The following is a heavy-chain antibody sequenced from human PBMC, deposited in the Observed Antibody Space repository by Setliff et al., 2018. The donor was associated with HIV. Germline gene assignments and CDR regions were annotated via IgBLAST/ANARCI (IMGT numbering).Heavy chain of an antibody. D-gene: IGHD6-13*01. CDR3: ARGFESCSSSCQVY. CDR2: INPASGLT. CDR1: GYSFTGGY. J-gene: IGHJ4*02. Sequence: GASVKVSCKASGYSFTGGYVYWLRQAPGQGLEWVGWINPASGLTNYAQKLQGRATMTTDTSTSTAYMELRSLRSDDTAVYYCARGFESCSSSCQVYWGQGTLVTVSS. V-gene: IGHV1-18*04.